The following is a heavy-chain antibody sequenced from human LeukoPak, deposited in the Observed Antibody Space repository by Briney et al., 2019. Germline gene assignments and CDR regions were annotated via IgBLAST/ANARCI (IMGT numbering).Heavy chain of an antibody. CDR1: GFSLSSHW. CDR3: ARGGSPFY. D-gene: IGHD3-10*01. J-gene: IGHJ4*02. V-gene: IGHV3-74*01. CDR2: INGDGIAI. Sequence: GGSLRLSCAGPGFSLSSHWLHWVRHVPGKGLEWVARINGDGIAINYADTVKGRFTISRGNAKNTVYVQMNSLGVENTAVFYCARGGSPFYWGRGTPVTVSS.